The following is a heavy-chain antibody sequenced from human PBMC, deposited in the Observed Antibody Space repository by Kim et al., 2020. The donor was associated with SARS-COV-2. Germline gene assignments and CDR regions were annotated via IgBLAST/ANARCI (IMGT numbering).Heavy chain of an antibody. CDR2: ISYDGSNK. V-gene: IGHV3-30*18. Sequence: GGSLRLSCAASGFTFSSYGMHWVRQAPGKGLEWVAVISYDGSNKYYADSVKGRFTISRDNSKNTLYLQMNSLRAEDTAVYYCAKSLNSSGWYGYYYGMDVWGQGTTVTVSS. J-gene: IGHJ6*02. CDR1: GFTFSSYG. D-gene: IGHD6-19*01. CDR3: AKSLNSSGWYGYYYGMDV.